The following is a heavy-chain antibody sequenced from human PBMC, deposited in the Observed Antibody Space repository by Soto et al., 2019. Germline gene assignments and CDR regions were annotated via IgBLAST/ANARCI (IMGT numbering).Heavy chain of an antibody. CDR1: GFTFSSYS. Sequence: EVQLVESGGGLVQPGGSLRLSCAASGFTFSSYSMNWVRQAPGKGLEWVSYISSSSSTIYYADSVKGRFTISRDNAKNSLYLQMNSLRDEDTAVYYCARATRDIVVVTATYWYFDLWGRGTLVTVSS. CDR3: ARATRDIVVVTATYWYFDL. J-gene: IGHJ2*01. V-gene: IGHV3-48*02. CDR2: ISSSSSTI. D-gene: IGHD2-21*02.